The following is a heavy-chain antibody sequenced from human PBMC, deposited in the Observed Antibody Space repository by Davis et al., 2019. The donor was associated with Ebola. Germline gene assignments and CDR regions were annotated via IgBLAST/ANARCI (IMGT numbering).Heavy chain of an antibody. V-gene: IGHV4-34*01. CDR1: GGSFSGYY. Sequence: MPSETLSLTCAVYGGSFSGYYWSWICQPPGKGLEWIGEINHSGSTNYNPSLKSRVTISVDTSKNQFSLKLSSVTAADTAVYYCARSEGIAATFDYWGQGTLVTVSS. CDR2: INHSGST. CDR3: ARSEGIAATFDY. D-gene: IGHD6-13*01. J-gene: IGHJ4*02.